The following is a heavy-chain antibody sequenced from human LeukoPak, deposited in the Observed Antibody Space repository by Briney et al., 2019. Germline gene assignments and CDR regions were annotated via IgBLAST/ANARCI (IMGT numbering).Heavy chain of an antibody. Sequence: ASVKVSCKASGYTFTSYDINWVRQATGQGLEWVGWMNPNSGNTGYAQKFQGRVTMTRNTSISTAYMELSSLRSEDTAVYYCARGLGSGWYNWFDPWGQGTLVTVSS. V-gene: IGHV1-8*01. J-gene: IGHJ5*02. D-gene: IGHD6-19*01. CDR1: GYTFTSYD. CDR2: MNPNSGNT. CDR3: ARGLGSGWYNWFDP.